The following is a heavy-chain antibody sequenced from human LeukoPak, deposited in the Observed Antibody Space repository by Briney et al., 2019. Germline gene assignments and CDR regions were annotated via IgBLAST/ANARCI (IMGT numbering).Heavy chain of an antibody. CDR1: GGSINNYY. J-gene: IGHJ4*02. V-gene: IGHV4-4*07. D-gene: IGHD3/OR15-3a*01. CDR3: ARGYGLGSPYYFDY. CDR2: IYSSGST. Sequence: PSDTLSLTSSVSGGSINNYYWSWIRQPAGKGLEWIGRIYSSGSTNSNPSLKSRVTMSVDTSKDQFSLKLSSVTAADTAVYFCARGYGLGSPYYFDYWAQGTLVTVSS.